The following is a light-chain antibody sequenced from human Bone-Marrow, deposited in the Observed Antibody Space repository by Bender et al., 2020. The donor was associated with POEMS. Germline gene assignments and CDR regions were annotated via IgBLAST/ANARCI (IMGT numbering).Light chain of an antibody. Sequence: QSALTQPASVSGSPGQSITISCTGTSSDIGTYNYVSWYQQHPGKAPKLVIYEVSNRPSGVSHRFSGSKSGNTASLTISGLQAEDEADYYCCSKASPGVVFGGGTKLTVL. CDR1: SSDIGTYNY. J-gene: IGLJ2*01. CDR2: EVS. CDR3: CSKASPGVV. V-gene: IGLV2-14*03.